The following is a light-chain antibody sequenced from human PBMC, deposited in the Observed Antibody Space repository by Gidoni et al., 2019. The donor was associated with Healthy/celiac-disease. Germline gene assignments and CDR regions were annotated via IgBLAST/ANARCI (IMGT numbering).Light chain of an antibody. V-gene: IGKV3-11*01. CDR2: DAS. CDR1: QSVSSY. CDR3: QQRSNWPPYT. J-gene: IGKJ2*01. Sequence: EIASTQSPSTLSLSPGERATLSCRASQSVSSYLAWYQQKPGQAPRLLLYDASNRATGIPARFSGSESGTDFTLTISSLEPEDFAVYYCQQRSNWPPYTFGQGTKLEIK.